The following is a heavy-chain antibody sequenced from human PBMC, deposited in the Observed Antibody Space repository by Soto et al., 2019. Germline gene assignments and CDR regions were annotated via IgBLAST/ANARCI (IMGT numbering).Heavy chain of an antibody. CDR1: GFTFISYS. CDR2: ISSSSSTI. CDR3: ARHPERIAEIGWFDP. V-gene: IGHV3-48*01. J-gene: IGHJ5*02. D-gene: IGHD6-13*01. Sequence: EVQLVESGGGLVQPGGSLRLSCAASGFTFISYSMNWVRQAPGKGLEWVSYISSSSSTIYYADSVKGRFTISRDNAKSSLYLQMNSLRAEDTAVYYCARHPERIAEIGWFDPWGQGTLVTVSS.